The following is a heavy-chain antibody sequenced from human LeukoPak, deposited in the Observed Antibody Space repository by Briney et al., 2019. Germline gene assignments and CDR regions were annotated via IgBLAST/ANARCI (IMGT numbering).Heavy chain of an antibody. J-gene: IGHJ5*02. Sequence: GGSLRLSCAASGFTFSSYAMHWVRQAPGKGLEWVAVIWYDGSNKYYADSVKGRFTISRDNSKNTLYLQMNSLRAEDTAVYYCARDPSMVRGVIVGGRAKNWFDPWGQGTLVTVSS. CDR3: ARDPSMVRGVIVGGRAKNWFDP. CDR2: IWYDGSNK. D-gene: IGHD3-10*01. CDR1: GFTFSSYA. V-gene: IGHV3-33*08.